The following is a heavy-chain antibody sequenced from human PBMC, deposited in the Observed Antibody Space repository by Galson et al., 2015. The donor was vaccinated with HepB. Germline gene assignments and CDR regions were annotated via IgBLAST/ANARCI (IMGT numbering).Heavy chain of an antibody. CDR1: GDSVSSISTA. D-gene: IGHD6-13*01. J-gene: IGHJ5*02. CDR2: TFYRSKWYH. Sequence: CAISGDSVSSISTAWNWIRQSPSRGLEWLGKTFYRSKWYHESAVSVRSRITFYPDTSKNQLSLQLKSVTPEDTAVYYCTRGILASGNDHWGQGTLVTVSS. V-gene: IGHV6-1*01. CDR3: TRGILASGNDH.